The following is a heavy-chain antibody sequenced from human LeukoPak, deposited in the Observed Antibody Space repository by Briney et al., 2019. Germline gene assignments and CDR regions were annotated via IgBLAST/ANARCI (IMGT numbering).Heavy chain of an antibody. D-gene: IGHD3-10*01. J-gene: IGHJ4*02. CDR3: VKFGEAHPWPDFDS. CDR2: LSGSGDNT. Sequence: PGGSLRLSCAASGFTFGTYAMTWVRQAPGKGLEWVSALSGSGDNTFYADSVKGRFTISRDNSINTLYLQMNTLRAEDTAIYYCVKFGEAHPWPDFDSWGQGTLVTVSS. CDR1: GFTFGTYA. V-gene: IGHV3-23*01.